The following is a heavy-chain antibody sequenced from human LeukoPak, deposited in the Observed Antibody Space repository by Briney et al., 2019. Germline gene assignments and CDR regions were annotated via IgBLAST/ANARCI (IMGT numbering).Heavy chain of an antibody. CDR1: GGSFSGYY. J-gene: IGHJ4*02. Sequence: SETLSLTCAVHGGSFSGYYWSWIRQPPGKGLEWIGGINHSGSTNYNPCLKSRVTISVDTSKNQFSLKLSSVTAADTAVYYCARGLPDSYGQGYYFDYWGQGTLVTVSS. CDR2: INHSGST. CDR3: ARGLPDSYGQGYYFDY. D-gene: IGHD5-18*01. V-gene: IGHV4-34*01.